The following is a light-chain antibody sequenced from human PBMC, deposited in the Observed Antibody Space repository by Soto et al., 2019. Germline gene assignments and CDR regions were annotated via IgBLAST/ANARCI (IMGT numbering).Light chain of an antibody. CDR1: QSISSY. CDR3: QQSYSTPRT. CDR2: ATS. V-gene: IGKV1-39*01. J-gene: IGKJ2*01. Sequence: DIQMTQSPSSLSASVGDRVTITCRASQSISSYLNWYQQKPGKAPKLLIYATSNLQSGVPSRFNGSGSGTDFTLTISSLQPEDFATYYCQQSYSTPRTFGQGTKLEIK.